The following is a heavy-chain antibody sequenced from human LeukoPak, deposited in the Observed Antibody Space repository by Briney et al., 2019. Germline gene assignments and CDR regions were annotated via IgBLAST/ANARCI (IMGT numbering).Heavy chain of an antibody. Sequence: GASVKVSCKASGYTFTGYYMHWVRQAPGQGLEWMGWINPNSGGTNYAQKFQGRVTMTRDTSISTAYMELSSLRSEDTAVYYCARAVVRGVIGAFDIWGQGTMVTVSS. CDR1: GYTFTGYY. D-gene: IGHD3-10*01. CDR3: ARAVVRGVIGAFDI. V-gene: IGHV1-2*02. CDR2: INPNSGGT. J-gene: IGHJ3*02.